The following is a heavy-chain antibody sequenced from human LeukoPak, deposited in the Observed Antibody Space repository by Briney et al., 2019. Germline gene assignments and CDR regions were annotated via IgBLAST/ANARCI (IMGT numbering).Heavy chain of an antibody. Sequence: PSETLSLTCVVSGYSISNDYYWGWIRQPPGKGLEWIGNIYHSGGSYYNPSLKSRVTILVDTSKNQFSLKLSSVTAADTAVYYCARGRITVAGNWFDPWGQGTLVTVSS. D-gene: IGHD6-19*01. CDR1: GYSISNDYY. V-gene: IGHV4-38-2*01. CDR2: IYHSGGS. J-gene: IGHJ5*02. CDR3: ARGRITVAGNWFDP.